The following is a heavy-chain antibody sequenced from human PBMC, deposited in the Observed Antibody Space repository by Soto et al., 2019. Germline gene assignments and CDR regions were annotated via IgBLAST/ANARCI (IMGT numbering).Heavy chain of an antibody. V-gene: IGHV4-31*02. Sequence: SLTCTVSGGSISSGGYYWSWIRQHPGKGLEWIGYIYYSGSTYYNPSLKSRVTISVDTSKNQFSLKLSSMTAADTAVYYCARAPTYYYGSGSYYNAVDASLSWFDPWGQGTLVTVSS. CDR1: GGSISSGGYY. CDR2: IYYSGST. D-gene: IGHD3-10*01. J-gene: IGHJ5*02. CDR3: ARAPTYYYGSGSYYNAVDASLSWFDP.